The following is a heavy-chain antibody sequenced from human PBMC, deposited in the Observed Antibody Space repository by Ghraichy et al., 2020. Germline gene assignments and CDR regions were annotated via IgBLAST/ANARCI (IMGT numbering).Heavy chain of an antibody. CDR1: GGSISSYY. Sequence: ESLNISCTVSGGSISSYYWSWIRQPPGKGLEWIGYIYYTGTTNYNPSLKSRLTISVDTSTNNFSLRLSSVTAADTAIYYCARYTVAAAGSFYYFDYWGRGKLVTVSS. V-gene: IGHV4-59*01. D-gene: IGHD6-13*01. J-gene: IGHJ4*02. CDR3: ARYTVAAAGSFYYFDY. CDR2: IYYTGTT.